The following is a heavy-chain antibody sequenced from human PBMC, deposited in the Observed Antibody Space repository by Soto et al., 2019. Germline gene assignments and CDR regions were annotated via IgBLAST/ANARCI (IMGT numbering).Heavy chain of an antibody. CDR1: GYTFFTYD. CDR3: ARHHGPTTSENWFEP. V-gene: IGHV1-18*01. CDR2: ISTYSGDT. D-gene: IGHD5-12*01. Sequence: QVHLVQSGVEVKTPGASVKVSCQASGYTFFTYDISWVRQAPGQGLEWMGWISTYSGDTKYAQKFQGRVTMTTDTSTTTASLELRSLRSDDTAVYYCARHHGPTTSENWFEPWGQGTLVTVPS. J-gene: IGHJ5*02.